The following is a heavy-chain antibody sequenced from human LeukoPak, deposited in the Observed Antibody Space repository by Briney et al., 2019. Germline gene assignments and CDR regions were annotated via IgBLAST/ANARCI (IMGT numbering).Heavy chain of an antibody. CDR3: ARDSSGYYYYYMDV. V-gene: IGHV4-59*12. CDR1: GGSISSYY. J-gene: IGHJ6*03. D-gene: IGHD6-25*01. Sequence: SETLSLTCTVSGGSISSYYWSWIRQPPGKGLEWIGYIYYSGSTNYNPSLKSRVTMSVDTSKNQFSLKLSSVTAADTAVYYCARDSSGYYYYYMDVWGKGTTVTVSS. CDR2: IYYSGST.